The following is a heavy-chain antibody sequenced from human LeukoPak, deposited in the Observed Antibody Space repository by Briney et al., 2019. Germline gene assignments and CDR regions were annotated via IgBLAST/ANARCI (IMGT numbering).Heavy chain of an antibody. J-gene: IGHJ6*02. CDR2: IKKDGSDT. Sequence: GGSLTLSCGASGFTFSSHWMYWVRQVPGKGLVWVSRIKKDGSDTTYADSVKGRFTISRDNAKNTLYLQMNSLRAEDTAVYYCATDMGDDTSGSYRLGLDVWGLGTTVTVSS. D-gene: IGHD3-22*01. V-gene: IGHV3-74*01. CDR3: ATDMGDDTSGSYRLGLDV. CDR1: GFTFSSHW.